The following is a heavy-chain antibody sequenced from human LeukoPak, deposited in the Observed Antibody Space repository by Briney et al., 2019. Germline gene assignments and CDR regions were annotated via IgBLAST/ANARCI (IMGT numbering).Heavy chain of an antibody. J-gene: IGHJ4*02. D-gene: IGHD1-7*01. CDR1: GFTFSSYA. CDR3: ARDPRISGTTDY. V-gene: IGHV3-23*01. Sequence: PGGSLRLSCAASGFTFSSYAMSWVRQAPGKGLEWVSAMSGSAGSTYYADSVKGRFTISRDNAKNSLYLHMNSLRAEDTAVYYCARDPRISGTTDYWGQGTLVTVSS. CDR2: MSGSAGST.